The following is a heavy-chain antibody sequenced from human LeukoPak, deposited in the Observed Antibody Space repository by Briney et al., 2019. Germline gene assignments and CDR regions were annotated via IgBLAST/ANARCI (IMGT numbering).Heavy chain of an antibody. J-gene: IGHJ4*02. V-gene: IGHV3-21*01. CDR3: ARDPEPSSGWYSDY. Sequence: AGGSPRLSCAASGFTFSSYSMNWVRQAPGKGLEWVSSISSSSSYIYYADSVKGRFTISRDNAKNSLYLQMNSLRAEDTAVYYCARDPEPSSGWYSDYWGQGTLVTVSS. CDR2: ISSSSSYI. CDR1: GFTFSSYS. D-gene: IGHD6-19*01.